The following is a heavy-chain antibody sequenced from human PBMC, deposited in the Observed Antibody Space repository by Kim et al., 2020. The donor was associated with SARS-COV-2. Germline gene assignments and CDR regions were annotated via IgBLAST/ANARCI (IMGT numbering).Heavy chain of an antibody. D-gene: IGHD3-22*01. Sequence: SVKVSCKASGGTFSSYAISWVRQAPGQGLEWMGRIIPILGIANYAQKFQGRVTITADKSTSTAYMELSSLRSEDTAVYYCARGGNYYDSSGYYPPDYWGQGTLVTVSS. CDR2: IIPILGIA. CDR3: ARGGNYYDSSGYYPPDY. V-gene: IGHV1-69*04. CDR1: GGTFSSYA. J-gene: IGHJ4*02.